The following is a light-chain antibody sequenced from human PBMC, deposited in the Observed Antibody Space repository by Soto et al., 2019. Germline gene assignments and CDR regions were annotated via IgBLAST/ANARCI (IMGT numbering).Light chain of an antibody. CDR1: QRISSTY. CDR3: QQYAKSPLYT. CDR2: DAS. Sequence: EIVLTQSPGTLSLSPGESATLSCRASQRISSTYLAWYHQKRGQAPRLLIYDASSRATGISDRFSDSGSGTDFTLTISRLEPEDFGVYYCQQYAKSPLYTFGQGTKLEIK. V-gene: IGKV3-20*01. J-gene: IGKJ2*01.